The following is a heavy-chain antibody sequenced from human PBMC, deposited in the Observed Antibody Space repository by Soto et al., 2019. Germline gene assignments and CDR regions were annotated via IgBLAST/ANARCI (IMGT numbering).Heavy chain of an antibody. J-gene: IGHJ4*02. CDR1: GGSISSGGYY. D-gene: IGHD5-12*01. Sequence: PSETLSLTCTVSGGSISSGGYYWSWIRQHPGKGLEWIGYIYYSGSTYFNPSLKSRLTISVDTSKNQFSLQLSSVTAADTAVYYCARRSKWLQLKYFDSWVQGSLVTVSA. CDR3: ARRSKWLQLKYFDS. V-gene: IGHV4-31*03. CDR2: IYYSGST.